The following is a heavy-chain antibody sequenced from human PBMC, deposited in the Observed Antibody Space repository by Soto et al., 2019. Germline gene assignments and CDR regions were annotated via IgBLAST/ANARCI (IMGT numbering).Heavy chain of an antibody. CDR2: ISSSSYI. V-gene: IGHV3-21*01. Sequence: GGSLRLSCAASGFTFSSYSMNWVRQAPGKGLEWVSSISSSSYIYYADSVKGRFTISRDNAKNSLYLQMNSLRAEDTAVYYCARVSSIAAACMDVWGQGTTVTVSS. D-gene: IGHD6-13*01. J-gene: IGHJ6*02. CDR3: ARVSSIAAACMDV. CDR1: GFTFSSYS.